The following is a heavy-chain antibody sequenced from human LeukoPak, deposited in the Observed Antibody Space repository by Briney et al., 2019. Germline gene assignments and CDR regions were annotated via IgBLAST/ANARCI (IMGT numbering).Heavy chain of an antibody. J-gene: IGHJ4*02. V-gene: IGHV1-2*06. Sequence: ASVKVSCKASGYTFTGYYMHWVQQAPGQGLEWMGRINPNSGGTNYAQKFQGRVTMTRDTSISTAYMELSRLRSDDTAVYYCARGEQQWRPRNDHDYWGQGTLVTVSS. CDR3: ARGEQQWRPRNDHDY. D-gene: IGHD6-19*01. CDR1: GYTFTGYY. CDR2: INPNSGGT.